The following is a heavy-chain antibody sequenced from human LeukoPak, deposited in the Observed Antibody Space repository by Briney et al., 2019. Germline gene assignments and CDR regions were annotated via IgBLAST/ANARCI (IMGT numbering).Heavy chain of an antibody. V-gene: IGHV1-18*01. Sequence: GASVKVSCKASGYTFTSYGISWVRQAPGQGLEWMGWISAYNGNTNYAQKFQGRVTITADESTSTAYMELSSLRSEDTAVYYCASDEAYSSGWYSYYYYYGMDVWGQGTTVTVSS. CDR2: ISAYNGNT. D-gene: IGHD6-19*01. CDR3: ASDEAYSSGWYSYYYYYGMDV. CDR1: GYTFTSYG. J-gene: IGHJ6*02.